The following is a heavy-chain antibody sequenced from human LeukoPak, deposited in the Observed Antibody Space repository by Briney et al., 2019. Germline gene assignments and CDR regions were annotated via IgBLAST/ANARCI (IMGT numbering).Heavy chain of an antibody. CDR3: ARAPYYYDSSGYYSYYFDY. Sequence: SETLSLTCTVSGGSISSYYWSWTRQPPGKGLEWIGYIYYSGSTNYNPSLKSRVTISVDTSKNQFSLKLSSVTAADTAVYYCARAPYYYDSSGYYSYYFDYWGQGTLVTVSS. D-gene: IGHD3-22*01. J-gene: IGHJ4*02. V-gene: IGHV4-59*01. CDR2: IYYSGST. CDR1: GGSISSYY.